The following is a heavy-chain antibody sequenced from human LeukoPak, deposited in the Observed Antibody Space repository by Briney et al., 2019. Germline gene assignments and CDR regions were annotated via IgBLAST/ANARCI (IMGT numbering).Heavy chain of an antibody. CDR1: GFTLSSYA. V-gene: IGHV3-23*01. J-gene: IGHJ6*04. D-gene: IGHD3-10*01. CDR2: ISGSGGST. Sequence: GGSLRLSCAASGFTLSSYAMSWVRQAPGKGLEWVSAISGSGGSTYYADSVKGRFTISRDNSKNTLYLQMNNLRAEDTAVYYCAKKVGAGNYYYGMDVGGKGTTVTVSS. CDR3: AKKVGAGNYYYGMDV.